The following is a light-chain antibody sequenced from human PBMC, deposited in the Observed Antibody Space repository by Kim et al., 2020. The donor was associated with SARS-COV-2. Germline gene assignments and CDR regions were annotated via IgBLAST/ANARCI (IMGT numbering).Light chain of an antibody. J-gene: IGLJ2*01. CDR3: QVWDSISDHVV. CDR2: YDT. CDR1: NIGTYR. V-gene: IGLV3-21*04. Sequence: SYELTQPPSVSVAPGKTAKITCGGNNIGTYRVHWYQQKPGQAPLMVIYYDTDRPFGIPERFSGSNSGNTATLTISRAEAGDEADYYCQVWDSISDHVVIGGGTQLTVL.